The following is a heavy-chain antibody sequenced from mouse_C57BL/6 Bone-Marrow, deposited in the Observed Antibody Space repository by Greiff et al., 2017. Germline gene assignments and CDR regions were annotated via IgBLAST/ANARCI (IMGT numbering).Heavy chain of an antibody. J-gene: IGHJ4*01. Sequence: QVQLQQPGAELVKPGASVKLSCKASGYTFTSYWMHWVKQRPGQGLEWIGMIHPNSGSTNYNEKFKSKATLTVDKSSSTAYMQLSSLTSEDSAVYYCARGGLRHYAIDYWGQGTTVTVSS. D-gene: IGHD2-2*01. CDR1: GYTFTSYW. CDR3: ARGGLRHYAIDY. CDR2: IHPNSGST. V-gene: IGHV1-64*01.